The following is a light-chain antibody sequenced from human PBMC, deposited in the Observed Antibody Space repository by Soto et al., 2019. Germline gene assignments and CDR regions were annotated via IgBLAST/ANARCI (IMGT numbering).Light chain of an antibody. Sequence: IVLTQSPATLSLSPGDRATLSCRASQSVSNYLAWFQQKPGQAPSLLIHGASTRAAGIPDRFSASGSGTHFTLTINRLEPEDFAVYFCQQFGTSPYTFGQGTTVEIK. CDR2: GAS. J-gene: IGKJ2*01. CDR3: QQFGTSPYT. CDR1: QSVSNY. V-gene: IGKV3-20*01.